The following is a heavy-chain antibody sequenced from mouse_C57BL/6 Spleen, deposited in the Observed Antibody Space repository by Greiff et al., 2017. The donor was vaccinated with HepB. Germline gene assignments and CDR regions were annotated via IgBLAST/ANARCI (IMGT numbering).Heavy chain of an antibody. J-gene: IGHJ4*01. CDR1: GYTFTDYN. Sequence: VQLQQSGPELVKPGASVKIPCKASGYTFTDYNMDWVKQSHGKSLEWIGDINPNNGGTIYNQKFKGKATLTVDKSSSTAYMELRSLTSEDTAVYYCARWDYDYDSPWGYAMDYWGQGTSVTVSS. CDR3: ARWDYDYDSPWGYAMDY. D-gene: IGHD2-4*01. CDR2: INPNNGGT. V-gene: IGHV1-18*01.